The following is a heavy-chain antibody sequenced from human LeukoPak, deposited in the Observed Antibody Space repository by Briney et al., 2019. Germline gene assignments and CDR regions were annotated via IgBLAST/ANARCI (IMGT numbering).Heavy chain of an antibody. Sequence: GGSLRLSCAASGFTFSSYAMSWVRQAPGKGLEWVSAISGSGGSTYYADSVKGRLTISRDNSKNTLYLQMNSLRAEDTAVYYCAKRRFGELEFDYWGQGTLVTVSS. CDR3: AKRRFGELEFDY. D-gene: IGHD3-10*01. CDR2: ISGSGGST. CDR1: GFTFSSYA. J-gene: IGHJ4*02. V-gene: IGHV3-23*01.